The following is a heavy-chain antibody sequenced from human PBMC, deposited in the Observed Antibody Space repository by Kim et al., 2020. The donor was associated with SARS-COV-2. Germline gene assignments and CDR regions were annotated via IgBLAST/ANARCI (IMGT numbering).Heavy chain of an antibody. D-gene: IGHD3-10*01. V-gene: IGHV3-30*18. J-gene: IGHJ6*02. Sequence: GGSLRLSCAASGFTFSSYGMHWVRQAPGKGLEWVAVISYDGSNKYYADSVKGRFTISRDNSKNTLYLQMNSLRAEDPAVYYCAKESGSGSYYAWTYYYYGMDACGQGTTVTVSS. CDR1: GFTFSSYG. CDR2: ISYDGSNK. CDR3: AKESGSGSYYAWTYYYYGMDA.